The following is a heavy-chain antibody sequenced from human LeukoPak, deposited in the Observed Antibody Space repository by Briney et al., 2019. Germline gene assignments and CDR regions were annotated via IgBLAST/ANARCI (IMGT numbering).Heavy chain of an antibody. Sequence: PGGSLRLSCAASGFIFSNYGMNWVRQAPGKGMEWVAAISASGSATSYAASVLLPFTISRDNSKITTYLQINILRPEDTAVFYCAKDLYLPYFWSGYFDYWGQGIPVTVSS. V-gene: IGHV3-23*01. J-gene: IGHJ4*02. CDR1: GFIFSNYG. D-gene: IGHD3-3*01. CDR3: AKDLYLPYFWSGYFDY. CDR2: ISASGSAT.